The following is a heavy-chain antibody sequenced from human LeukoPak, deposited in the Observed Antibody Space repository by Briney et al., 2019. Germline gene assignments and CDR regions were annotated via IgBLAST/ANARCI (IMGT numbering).Heavy chain of an antibody. CDR3: ARDEGIVGANWFDP. Sequence: PSETLSLTCTVSGGSISNYYWSWIRQPPGKGLEWIGYIYYSGSTNYNPSLKSRVTISVDTSKNQFSLKLSSVTAADTAVYYCARDEGIVGANWFDPWGQGTLVTVSS. D-gene: IGHD1-26*01. CDR1: GGSISNYY. CDR2: IYYSGST. J-gene: IGHJ5*02. V-gene: IGHV4-59*01.